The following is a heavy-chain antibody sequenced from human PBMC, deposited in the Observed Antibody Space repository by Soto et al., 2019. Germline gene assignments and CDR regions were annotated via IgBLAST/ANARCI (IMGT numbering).Heavy chain of an antibody. V-gene: IGHV2-5*01. CDR1: GFSLSTGGAG. CDR2: IYWNDDK. CDR3: AHRGYGDYPRDNWFDP. D-gene: IGHD4-17*01. Sequence: QITLKESGPTLVKPTQTLTLTCTFSGFSLSTGGAGVGWIRQPPGKALEWLALIYWNDDKRYSPSLKSRLTITKDTSKNQVVLIMTNMDPEDTATYYCAHRGYGDYPRDNWFDPWGQGTLVTVSS. J-gene: IGHJ5*02.